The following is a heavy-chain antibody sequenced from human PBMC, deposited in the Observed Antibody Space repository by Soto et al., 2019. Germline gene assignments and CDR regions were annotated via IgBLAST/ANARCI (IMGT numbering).Heavy chain of an antibody. CDR1: GFTFSNFR. J-gene: IGHJ4*02. CDR2: IDGSGTAM. CDR3: ARQLYTVVTPQDY. V-gene: IGHV3-48*02. D-gene: IGHD2-21*02. Sequence: PGGSLRLSCAASGFTFSNFRMNWIRQAPGKGLEWVSHIDGSGTAMSYVDSVKGRFTISRDNAKNSLYLEMTSLRDEDTAAYYCARQLYTVVTPQDYWGRGTLVTVSS.